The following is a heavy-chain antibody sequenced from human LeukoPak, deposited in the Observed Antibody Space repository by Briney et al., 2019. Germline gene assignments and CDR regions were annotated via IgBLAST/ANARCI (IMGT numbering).Heavy chain of an antibody. D-gene: IGHD3-10*01. Sequence: GGSLRLSCVASGFSFSTYDMNWVRHAPGKGVEWVSAITSTSNHINYADSVKGRFTISRDSANNSLYLQMNSLRAEDTAVYYCARVYSANGYGSGYYDYWGQGTLVTVSS. CDR2: ITSTSNHI. CDR1: GFSFSTYD. CDR3: ARVYSANGYGSGYYDY. J-gene: IGHJ4*02. V-gene: IGHV3-21*01.